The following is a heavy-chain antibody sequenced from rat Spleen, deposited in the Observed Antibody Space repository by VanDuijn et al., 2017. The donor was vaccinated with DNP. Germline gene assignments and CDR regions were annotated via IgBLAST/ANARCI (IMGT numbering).Heavy chain of an antibody. J-gene: IGHJ4*01. CDR2: INTGSGGT. V-gene: IGHV1-43*01. CDR3: ARSWYYAMDA. Sequence: QVQLQQSGTELAKPGSSVKISCKASGYTFTSNYIGWIKQTTGQGLQYIGYINTGSGGTNYNEKFKGKATLTIDKSSSTAFMQLSSLTPYDSAVYYCARSWYYAMDAWGQGTSVTVSS. CDR1: GYTFTSNY.